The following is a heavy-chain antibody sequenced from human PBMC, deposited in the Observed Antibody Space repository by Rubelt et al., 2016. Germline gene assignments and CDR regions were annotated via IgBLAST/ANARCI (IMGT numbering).Heavy chain of an antibody. D-gene: IGHD3-22*01. CDR2: ISTSGSTI. Sequence: SFSMSWVRQVPGKGLEWVSWISTSGSTIFYADSVKGRFTISRDNARDNAKNTLYLQMDSLRAEDTAVYYCARDGDDTVDLDFWGQGTLVTVSS. CDR3: ARDGDDTVDLDF. J-gene: IGHJ4*02. CDR1: SFS. V-gene: IGHV3-48*01.